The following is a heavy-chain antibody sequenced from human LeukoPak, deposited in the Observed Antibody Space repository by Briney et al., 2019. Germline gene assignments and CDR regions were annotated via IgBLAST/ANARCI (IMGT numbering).Heavy chain of an antibody. V-gene: IGHV4-59*01. Sequence: KPSETLSLTCTVSGGSMNSYYWSWIRRPPGKGLEWIGYIYYSGSTNYNPSLKSRVTISVDTSEKQVSLKLSSVTAADTAVYYCARVSPRPRFDYWGQGTLVTVSS. CDR2: IYYSGST. J-gene: IGHJ4*02. CDR1: GGSMNSYY. D-gene: IGHD1-14*01. CDR3: ARVSPRPRFDY.